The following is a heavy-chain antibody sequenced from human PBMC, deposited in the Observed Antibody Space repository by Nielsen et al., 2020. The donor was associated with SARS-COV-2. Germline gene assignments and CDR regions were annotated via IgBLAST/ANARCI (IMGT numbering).Heavy chain of an antibody. J-gene: IGHJ5*02. CDR2: ISYDGSNK. V-gene: IGHV3-30-3*01. D-gene: IGHD1-26*01. CDR3: AKGEGWNWFDP. CDR1: GFTFSSYA. Sequence: GESLKISCAASGFTFSSYAMHWVRQAPGKGLEWVAVISYDGSNKYYADSVKGRFTISKDNAKNSLYLQMNSLRAEDTALYYCAKGEGWNWFDPWGQGTLVTVSS.